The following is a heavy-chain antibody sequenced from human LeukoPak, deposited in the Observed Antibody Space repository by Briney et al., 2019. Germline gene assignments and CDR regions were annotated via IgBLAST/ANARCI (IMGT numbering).Heavy chain of an antibody. D-gene: IGHD1-26*01. CDR2: IWYDGSNK. CDR1: GFTFSSYG. Sequence: GGSLRLSCAASGFTFSSYGMHWVRQAPGKGLEWVAVIWYDGSNKYYADSVKGRFTISRDNSKNTLYLQMNSLRAEDTAVYYCAKDVGKWESLHFFDYWGQGTLVTVSS. CDR3: AKDVGKWESLHFFDY. J-gene: IGHJ4*02. V-gene: IGHV3-33*06.